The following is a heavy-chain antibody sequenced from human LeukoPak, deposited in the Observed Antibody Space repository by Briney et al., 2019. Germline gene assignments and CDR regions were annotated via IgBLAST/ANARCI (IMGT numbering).Heavy chain of an antibody. CDR1: GFSFSTSD. Sequence: PGGSLRLSCAASGFSFSTSDIHWVSQAPGKGLDWVTFIQFDGSNKYYAESVKGRFTISRDNSKNMVYLQMNSLRVEDTAVYYCARDTYYYDSSDRPWYLIFDYWGQGTLVTVSS. D-gene: IGHD3-22*01. CDR2: IQFDGSNK. V-gene: IGHV3-30*02. CDR3: ARDTYYYDSSDRPWYLIFDY. J-gene: IGHJ4*02.